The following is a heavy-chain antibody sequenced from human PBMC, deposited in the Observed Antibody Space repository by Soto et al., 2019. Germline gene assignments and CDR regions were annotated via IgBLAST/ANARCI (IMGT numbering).Heavy chain of an antibody. D-gene: IGHD2-2*02. Sequence: QLQLVESGGGVVQPGRSLRLSCAASGFTFSSYGMHWVRQAPGKGLEWVAVIWYDGSNKYYADSVKGRFIISRDNSKNTLYLQMNSLRAEDTAVYYCARELVYCSSTSCYKGYYGMDVWGPGTTVTVS. J-gene: IGHJ6*02. CDR3: ARELVYCSSTSCYKGYYGMDV. V-gene: IGHV3-33*01. CDR1: GFTFSSYG. CDR2: IWYDGSNK.